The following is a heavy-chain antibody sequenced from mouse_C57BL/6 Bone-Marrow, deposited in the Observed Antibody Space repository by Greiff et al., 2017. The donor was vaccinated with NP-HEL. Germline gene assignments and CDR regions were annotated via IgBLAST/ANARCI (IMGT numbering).Heavy chain of an antibody. D-gene: IGHD2-1*01. CDR3: AGQRYYGNYAY. CDR2: INSDGGST. V-gene: IGHV5-2*01. J-gene: IGHJ2*01. Sequence: EVQGVESGGGLVQPGESLKLSCESNEYEFPSHNMSWVRKTPEKRLELVAAINSDGGSTYYPDTMERRFIISRDNTRTTLYLQMSSLRSEDTALYYGAGQRYYGNYAYWGQGTTLTVSS. CDR1: EYEFPSHN.